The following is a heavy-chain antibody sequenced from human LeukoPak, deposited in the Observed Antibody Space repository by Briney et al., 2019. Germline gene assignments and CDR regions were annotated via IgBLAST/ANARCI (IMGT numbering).Heavy chain of an antibody. V-gene: IGHV3-53*01. CDR1: GFTVSSNY. CDR3: ARDAQWLPDY. J-gene: IGHJ4*02. Sequence: GGSLRLSCAASGFTVSSNYMTWVRQAPGQGLEWVSVIYFGGTTYYADSVKGRFTISRDNSKNTVYLQMNSLRVEDTAVYYCARDAQWLPDYWGQGTLVTVSS. CDR2: IYFGGTT. D-gene: IGHD3-22*01.